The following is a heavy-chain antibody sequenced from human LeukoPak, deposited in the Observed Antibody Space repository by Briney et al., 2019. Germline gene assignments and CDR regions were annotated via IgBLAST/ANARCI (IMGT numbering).Heavy chain of an antibody. V-gene: IGHV1-18*01. CDR2: ISDYNGNT. CDR3: ARAGSTSSNYYYYGMDV. J-gene: IGHJ6*02. CDR1: GYTFTSYG. D-gene: IGHD2-2*01. Sequence: ASVKVSCKASGYTFTSYGISWVRQAPGQGLEWMGWISDYNGNTNYAQKLQGRVTMTTDTSTSTAYMELRSLRSDDTAVYYCARAGSTSSNYYYYGMDVWGQGTTVTVSS.